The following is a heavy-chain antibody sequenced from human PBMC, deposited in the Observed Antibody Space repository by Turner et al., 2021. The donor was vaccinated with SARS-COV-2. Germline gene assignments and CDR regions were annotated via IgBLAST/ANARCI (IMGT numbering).Heavy chain of an antibody. V-gene: IGHV3-30-3*01. Sequence: QVQLVESGGGVVPPGRSLRLSCSASAFTFSSYSMHWVRQAPGKGLEWVALISYDGSNKYYADSVKGRFTISRDNSKNTLYLQMNSLRAEDTAVYYCARGRVGNYYYGMDVWGQGTTVTVSS. CDR1: AFTFSSYS. CDR2: ISYDGSNK. J-gene: IGHJ6*02. CDR3: ARGRVGNYYYGMDV.